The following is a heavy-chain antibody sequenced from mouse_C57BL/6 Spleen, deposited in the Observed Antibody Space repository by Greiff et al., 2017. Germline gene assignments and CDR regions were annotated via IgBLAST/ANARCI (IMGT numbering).Heavy chain of an antibody. V-gene: IGHV5-4*01. CDR2: ISDCGSYT. D-gene: IGHD1-1*01. Sequence: EVQVVESGGGLVKPGGSLKLSCAASGFTFSSYAMSWVRQTPEKRLAWVATISDCGSYTYYPANVKGRFTISRDNAKNNLYMQMSHLKSEDTAMYYCARDRVYYGSSPFAYWGQGTLVTVSA. J-gene: IGHJ3*01. CDR1: GFTFSSYA. CDR3: ARDRVYYGSSPFAY.